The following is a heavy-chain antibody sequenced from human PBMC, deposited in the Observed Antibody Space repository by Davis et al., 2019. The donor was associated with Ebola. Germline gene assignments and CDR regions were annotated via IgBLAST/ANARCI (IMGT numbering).Heavy chain of an antibody. V-gene: IGHV3-53*05. Sequence: GESLKISCAASGFTFSNFAMHWVRQAPGKGLEWVSVIYDQSTAYADAVRGRFIISRDKSNNTLYLEMNSLRVDDTAVYYCATTQWLREFDNWGQGTLVTVSS. CDR3: ATTQWLREFDN. D-gene: IGHD6-19*01. CDR1: GFTFSNFA. J-gene: IGHJ4*02. CDR2: IYDQST.